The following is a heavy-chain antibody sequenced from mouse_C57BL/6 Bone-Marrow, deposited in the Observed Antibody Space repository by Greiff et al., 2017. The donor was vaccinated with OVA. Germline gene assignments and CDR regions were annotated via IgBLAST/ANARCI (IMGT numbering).Heavy chain of an antibody. CDR2: IHPNSGST. D-gene: IGHD2-2*01. CDR1: GYTFTSYW. V-gene: IGHV1-64*01. J-gene: IGHJ3*01. Sequence: VQLQQPGAELVKPGASVKLSCKASGYTFTSYWMHWVKQRPGQGLEWIGMIHPNSGSTNYNEKFKSKATLTVDKSSSTAYMQRSSLTSEDSAVYYCASAEGYPAWFAYWGQGTLVTVSA. CDR3: ASAEGYPAWFAY.